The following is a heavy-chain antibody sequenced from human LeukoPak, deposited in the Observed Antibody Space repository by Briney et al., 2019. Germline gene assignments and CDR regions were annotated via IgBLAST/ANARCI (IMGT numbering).Heavy chain of an antibody. CDR2: IDPHSGGT. V-gene: IGHV1-2*02. D-gene: IGHD3-22*01. J-gene: IGHJ3*02. Sequence: ASVKVSCKASGYTFTDYYIHWVRQAPGQGLEWMGWIDPHSGGTNYAQKLQGRVTMTRDTSINTAYMELSRLRSDDTAIYYCARGYYDSSGRKHGFDTWGQGTKVTVSS. CDR3: ARGYYDSSGRKHGFDT. CDR1: GYTFTDYY.